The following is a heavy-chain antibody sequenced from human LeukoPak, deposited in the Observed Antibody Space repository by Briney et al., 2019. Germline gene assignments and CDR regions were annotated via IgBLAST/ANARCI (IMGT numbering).Heavy chain of an antibody. CDR2: ISSSSSYI. J-gene: IGHJ3*02. V-gene: IGHV3-21*01. CDR3: ARGGRDGYNLDAFDI. CDR1: GFTFSSYS. D-gene: IGHD5-24*01. Sequence: GGSLRLSCAASGFTFSSYSMNWVRQAPGKGLEWVSSISSSSSYIYYADSVKGRFTISRDNAKNSLYLQMNSLRAEDTAVYYCARGGRDGYNLDAFDIWGQGTMVTVSS.